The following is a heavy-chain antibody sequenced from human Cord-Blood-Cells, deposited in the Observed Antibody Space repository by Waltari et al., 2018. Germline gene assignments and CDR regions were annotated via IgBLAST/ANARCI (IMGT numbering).Heavy chain of an antibody. D-gene: IGHD6-13*01. J-gene: IGHJ4*02. CDR3: ASAAVDY. Sequence: QVQLVQSGAEVKKPGASVKVSCKASGYTFTSYAMHWVRQAPGQRFEWMGWLNAGNCNTKYSQRCQGRVTITRDTSASTAYMELSSLRSEDSAVYYCASAAVDYWGQGTLVTVSS. CDR1: GYTFTSYA. V-gene: IGHV1-3*01. CDR2: LNAGNCNT.